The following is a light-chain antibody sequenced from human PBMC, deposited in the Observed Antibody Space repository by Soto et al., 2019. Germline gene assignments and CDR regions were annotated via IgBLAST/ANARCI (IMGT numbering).Light chain of an antibody. CDR2: GAY. CDR3: QQYNNWPDMYT. Sequence: EIVMTQSPATLSVSPGERATLSCRASQSVSSNLDWYQQKPGQAPRLLIYGAYTRATGIPARFSGSGSGTEFTLTISSLQSEDFEVYYCQQYNNWPDMYTFGQGTKLEIK. CDR1: QSVSSN. V-gene: IGKV3-15*01. J-gene: IGKJ2*01.